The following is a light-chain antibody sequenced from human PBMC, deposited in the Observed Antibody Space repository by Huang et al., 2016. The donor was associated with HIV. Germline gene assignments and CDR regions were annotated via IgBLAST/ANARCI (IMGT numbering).Light chain of an antibody. Sequence: DIVMTQSPDSLAVSLGERATINCKSSQSILYSSNNKKYLAWYQQKPGQPPTLLIYWASTREAGVPDRFSGSGSGTDFTLTISSLQAEDVAVYYCQQYYSTPYTFGQGTKLEIK. CDR1: QSILYSSNNKKY. J-gene: IGKJ2*01. CDR2: WAS. CDR3: QQYYSTPYT. V-gene: IGKV4-1*01.